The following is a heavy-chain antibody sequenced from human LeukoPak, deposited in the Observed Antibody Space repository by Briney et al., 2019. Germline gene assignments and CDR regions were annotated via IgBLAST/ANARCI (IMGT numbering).Heavy chain of an antibody. D-gene: IGHD5-12*01. CDR1: GFTLSRYS. J-gene: IGHJ3*02. Sequence: AGGSLRLSCAASGFTLSRYSMNWVRQAPGKGLEWVSFISTSSSYIYYTDSVKGRFTISRDNAKSSLYLQMNSLRAEDTAVYYCARDLRPFSGYDNLAFDIWGQGTMVTVSS. V-gene: IGHV3-21*01. CDR3: ARDLRPFSGYDNLAFDI. CDR2: ISTSSSYI.